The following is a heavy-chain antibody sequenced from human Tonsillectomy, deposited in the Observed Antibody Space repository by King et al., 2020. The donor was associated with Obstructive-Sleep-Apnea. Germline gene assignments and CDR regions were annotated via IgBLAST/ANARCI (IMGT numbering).Heavy chain of an antibody. CDR1: GGSISSYY. CDR2: IYYSGST. V-gene: IGHV4-59*01. CDR3: AITLNDYGGPLFDY. Sequence: QLQESGPGLVKPSETLSLTCTVSGGSISSYYWSWIRQPPGKGLEWIGYIYYSGSTNYNPSLKSRVTISVDTSKNQFSLKLSSVTAADTAVYYCAITLNDYGGPLFDYWGQRTLVTVSS. D-gene: IGHD4-23*01. J-gene: IGHJ4*02.